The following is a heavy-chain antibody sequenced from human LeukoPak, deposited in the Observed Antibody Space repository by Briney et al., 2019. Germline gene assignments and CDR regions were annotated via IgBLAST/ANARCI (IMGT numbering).Heavy chain of an antibody. J-gene: IGHJ4*02. CDR3: ARDSERKEEAGIGY. Sequence: ASVKVSCKASGYTFTSYGISWVRRAPGQGLEWMGWISAYNGNTNYAQKLQGRVTMTTDTSTSTAYMELRSLRSDDTAVYYCARDSERKEEAGIGYWGQGTLVAVSS. CDR1: GYTFTSYG. CDR2: ISAYNGNT. D-gene: IGHD6-19*01. V-gene: IGHV1-18*01.